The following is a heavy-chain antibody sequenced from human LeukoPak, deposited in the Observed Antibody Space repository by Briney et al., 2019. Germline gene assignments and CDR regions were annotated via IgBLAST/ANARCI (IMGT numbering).Heavy chain of an antibody. CDR3: TREPRYYFDS. Sequence: GGSLRLSCAASGFSFSGSAMHWVRQASGKGLEWVGRIRSKANNYATAYTASVTGRFTISRDDSNNTAYLQMNSLNTEDTAVYYCTREPRYYFDSWGQGTLVTVSS. V-gene: IGHV3-73*01. CDR1: GFSFSGSA. CDR2: IRSKANNYAT. J-gene: IGHJ4*02.